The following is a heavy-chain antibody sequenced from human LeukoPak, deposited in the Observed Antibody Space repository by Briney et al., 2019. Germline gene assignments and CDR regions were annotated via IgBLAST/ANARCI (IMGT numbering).Heavy chain of an antibody. CDR1: GFTFNSYA. D-gene: IGHD1-26*01. CDR2: ISDSGGNT. CDR3: AKYRWELLDYFDY. Sequence: GGSLRLSCAASGFTFNSYAMSWVRQAPWERLQWVSGISDSGGNTYYADSVRGRFTISRDNSKNTLYLQMNSLRAEDTAVYYCAKYRWELLDYFDYWGQGTLVTVSS. V-gene: IGHV3-23*01. J-gene: IGHJ4*02.